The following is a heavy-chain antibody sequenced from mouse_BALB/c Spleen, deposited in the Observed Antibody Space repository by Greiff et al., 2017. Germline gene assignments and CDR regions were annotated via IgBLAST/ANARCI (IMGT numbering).Heavy chain of an antibody. CDR1: GFSLTGYG. Sequence: QVQLKESGPGLVAPSQSLSITCTVSGFSLTGYGVNWVRQPPGKGLEWLGMIWGDGSTDYNSALKSRLSISKDNSKSQVFLKMNSLQTDDTARYYGARDRYYYGSSYWYFDVWGAGTTVTVSS. J-gene: IGHJ1*01. CDR3: ARDRYYYGSSYWYFDV. V-gene: IGHV2-6-7*01. D-gene: IGHD1-1*01. CDR2: IWGDGST.